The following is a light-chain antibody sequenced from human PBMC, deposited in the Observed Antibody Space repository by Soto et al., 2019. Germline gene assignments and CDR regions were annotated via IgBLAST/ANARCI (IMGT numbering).Light chain of an antibody. CDR1: QGIRDF. Sequence: DIQLTQSPSFLSASVGDRVTITCRASQGIRDFLAWYQQKPGKAPKLLIYAASTLQAGVPTRFSGFASGTEFPLTISNLQPEDSATYYCQQFNVYPLTFGGGTKVEIK. J-gene: IGKJ4*01. CDR2: AAS. CDR3: QQFNVYPLT. V-gene: IGKV1-9*01.